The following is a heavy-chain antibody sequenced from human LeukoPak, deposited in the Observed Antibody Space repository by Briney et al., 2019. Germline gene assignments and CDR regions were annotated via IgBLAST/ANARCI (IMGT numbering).Heavy chain of an antibody. V-gene: IGHV3-21*01. D-gene: IGHD2-15*01. J-gene: IGHJ4*03. Sequence: GGSLRLSCAASGFTFSHYWMSWVRQAPGKGLEWVSLISSDGSYIYYADSVRGRFTISRDNAKNSLYLQMNSLRAEDTAVYFCASPHYCSGSSCCFGYWGQGTLVTVSS. CDR3: ASPHYCSGSSCCFGY. CDR2: ISSDGSYI. CDR1: GFTFSHYW.